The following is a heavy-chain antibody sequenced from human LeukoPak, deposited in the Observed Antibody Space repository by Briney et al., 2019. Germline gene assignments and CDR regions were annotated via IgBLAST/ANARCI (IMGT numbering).Heavy chain of an antibody. CDR2: IHPRSGET. D-gene: IGHD3-10*01. CDR1: GYSFTAFY. V-gene: IGHV1-2*02. J-gene: IGHJ4*02. Sequence: ASVKVSCKASGYSFTAFYIHWVRQAPGQGLEWMAWIHPRSGETNYAYKFRGRVTMTRDTSISTTYMDLGSLGSDDTAVYYCARDGEYGTGSYYRGCFDYWGQGTLVTVSS. CDR3: ARDGEYGTGSYYRGCFDY.